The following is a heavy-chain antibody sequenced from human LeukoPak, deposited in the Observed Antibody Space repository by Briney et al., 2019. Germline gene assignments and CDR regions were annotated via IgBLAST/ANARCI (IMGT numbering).Heavy chain of an antibody. CDR3: ARGPGSSWLDY. J-gene: IGHJ4*02. D-gene: IGHD6-13*01. V-gene: IGHV1-8*03. CDR1: GDTFTSYD. CDR2: MNPNSGNT. Sequence: ASVKVSCKASGDTFTSYDINWGRQGPGQGLEWMGWMNPNSGNTDYAQNFQGRVTITTNTSTSTAYMELSSLRSEDTAVYYCARGPGSSWLDYWGEGTLVTVSS.